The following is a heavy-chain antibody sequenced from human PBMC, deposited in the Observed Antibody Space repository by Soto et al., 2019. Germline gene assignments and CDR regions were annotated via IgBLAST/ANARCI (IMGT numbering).Heavy chain of an antibody. D-gene: IGHD3-3*01. CDR2: INQDGTEK. CDR1: GFIFSGFW. V-gene: IGHV3-7*03. CDR3: ARDLRFLERFDY. J-gene: IGHJ4*02. Sequence: EVQLVESGGGLVQPGGSLRLSCAASGFIFSGFWMSWVRQAPGKGLEWVATINQDGTEKYYVDSVKGRFTVSRDNAKNSLFLQMNSLRAEDTAVYYCARDLRFLERFDYWGQGTLVTVSS.